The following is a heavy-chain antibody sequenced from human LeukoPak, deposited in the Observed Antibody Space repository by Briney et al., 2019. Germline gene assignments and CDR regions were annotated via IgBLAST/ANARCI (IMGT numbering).Heavy chain of an antibody. D-gene: IGHD3-3*01. J-gene: IGHJ4*02. V-gene: IGHV1-2*02. CDR1: GYTFTGYY. CDR2: INPNSGGT. Sequence: ASVKVSCKASGYTFTGYYMHWLRQAPGQGLEWMGWINPNSGGTNYAQKFQGRVTMTRDTSISTAYMELSRLRSDDTAVYYCARVGYDFWSGYYSLRAPANIDYWGQGTLVTVSS. CDR3: ARVGYDFWSGYYSLRAPANIDY.